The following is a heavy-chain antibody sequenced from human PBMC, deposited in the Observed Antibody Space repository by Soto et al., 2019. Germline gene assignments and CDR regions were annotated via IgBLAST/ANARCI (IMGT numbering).Heavy chain of an antibody. CDR1: GYTFTSYA. CDR2: INAGNGNT. J-gene: IGHJ6*03. Sequence: ASVKVSCKASGYTFTSYAMHWVRQAPGQRLEWMGWINAGNGNTKYSQKFQGRVTITRDTSASTAYMELSSLRSEDTAVYYCAREGTYYDFWSGRDYYYYYYMDVWGKGTTVTVSS. CDR3: AREGTYYDFWSGRDYYYYYYMDV. D-gene: IGHD3-3*01. V-gene: IGHV1-3*01.